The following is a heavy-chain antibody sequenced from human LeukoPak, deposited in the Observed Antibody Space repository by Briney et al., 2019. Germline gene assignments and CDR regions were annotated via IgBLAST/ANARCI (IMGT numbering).Heavy chain of an antibody. D-gene: IGHD1-14*01. CDR2: INDRGHT. CDR3: ARDRTTEVDVPYYFDF. J-gene: IGHJ4*02. V-gene: IGHV4-34*01. CDR1: GVSFYGYH. Sequence: SETLSLTCAVYGVSFYGYHWNWIRQSPDKGLEWIGEINDRGHTNYNPSLKSRVTISADTSRKQFSLKLTSVTAADTAVYYCARDRTTEVDVPYYFDFGGQGTLVAVSS.